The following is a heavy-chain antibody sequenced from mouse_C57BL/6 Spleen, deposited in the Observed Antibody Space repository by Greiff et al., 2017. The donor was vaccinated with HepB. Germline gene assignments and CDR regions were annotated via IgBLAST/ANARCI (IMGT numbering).Heavy chain of an antibody. Sequence: LQEPGAELVKPGASVKMSCKASGYTFTSYWITWVKQRPGQGLEWIGDIYPGSGSTNYNEKFKSKATLTVDTSSSTAYMQLSSLTSEDSAVYYCARGYYSNYPYYYAMDYWGQGTSVTVSS. CDR1: GYTFTSYW. J-gene: IGHJ4*01. CDR2: IYPGSGST. D-gene: IGHD2-5*01. CDR3: ARGYYSNYPYYYAMDY. V-gene: IGHV1-55*01.